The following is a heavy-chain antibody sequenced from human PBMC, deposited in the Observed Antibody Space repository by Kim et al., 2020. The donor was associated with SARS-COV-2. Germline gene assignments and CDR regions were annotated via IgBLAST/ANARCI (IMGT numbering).Heavy chain of an antibody. D-gene: IGHD1-1*01. CDR1: GGSFSGYY. CDR2: INHSGST. CDR3: ARVRRNGLKSPHNPYYYYYYMDV. V-gene: IGHV4-34*01. Sequence: SETLSLTCAVYGGSFSGYYWSWIRQPPGKGLEWIGEINHSGSTNYNPSLKSRVTISVDTSKNQFSLKLSSVTAADTAVYYCARVRRNGLKSPHNPYYYYYYMDVWGKGTTVTVSS. J-gene: IGHJ6*03.